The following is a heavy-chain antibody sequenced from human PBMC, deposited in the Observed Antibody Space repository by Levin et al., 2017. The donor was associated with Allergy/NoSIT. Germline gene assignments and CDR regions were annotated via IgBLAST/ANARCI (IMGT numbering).Heavy chain of an antibody. D-gene: IGHD2-15*01. CDR1: SYTFGSYR. CDR3: ARDRWPEVANAKYFEY. Sequence: ASVKVSCKASSYTFGSYRISWVRQAPGQGLEWMGWISPNNGKTDYAQNVQGRLTLTTDRSTSTAYMELRSLRSDDTAVYYCARDRWPEVANAKYFEYWGQGSLVTVSS. CDR2: ISPNNGKT. V-gene: IGHV1-18*01. J-gene: IGHJ4*02.